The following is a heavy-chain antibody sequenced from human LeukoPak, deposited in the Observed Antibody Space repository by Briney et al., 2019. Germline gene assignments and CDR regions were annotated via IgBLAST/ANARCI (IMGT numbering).Heavy chain of an antibody. D-gene: IGHD3-22*01. J-gene: IGHJ4*02. Sequence: SVKVSCKASGGTFSSYAISWVREAPGQGLEWMGGIIPIFGTANYAQKFQGRVTITTDESTSTAYMELSSLRSEDTAVYYCARGYSEGDSSGYYYDWGQGTLVTVSS. V-gene: IGHV1-69*05. CDR2: IIPIFGTA. CDR3: ARGYSEGDSSGYYYD. CDR1: GGTFSSYA.